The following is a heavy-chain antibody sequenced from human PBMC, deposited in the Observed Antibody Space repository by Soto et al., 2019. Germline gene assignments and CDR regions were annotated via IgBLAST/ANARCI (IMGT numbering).Heavy chain of an antibody. D-gene: IGHD7-27*01. CDR1: GAAVRNGDYR. CDR3: ASGGYCLTGRCFPNWFDS. CDR2: IYNDGST. J-gene: IGHJ5*01. Sequence: SETLSLTCTVSGAAVRNGDYRWNWIRQPPGKGLEWMGDIYNDGSTYYNPSLKSRVTISVDTSKNQFSRRLSSLTAADTAVYYCASGGYCLTGRCFPNWFDSWGQGALVTVSS. V-gene: IGHV4-30-4*08.